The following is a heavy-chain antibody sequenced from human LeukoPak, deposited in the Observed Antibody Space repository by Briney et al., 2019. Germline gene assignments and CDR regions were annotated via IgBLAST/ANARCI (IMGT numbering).Heavy chain of an antibody. CDR2: ISYDGGNK. J-gene: IGHJ4*02. V-gene: IGHV3-30*03. D-gene: IGHD6-19*01. CDR1: GFTFNSYG. Sequence: GGSLRLSCAASGFTFNSYGMHWVRQTPGKGLEWVAVISYDGGNKYYADSVKGRFTISRDNSKNTLYLQMNSLRAEDTAVYYCVSGASSAWYYFDYWGQGTLVTVSS. CDR3: VSGASSAWYYFDY.